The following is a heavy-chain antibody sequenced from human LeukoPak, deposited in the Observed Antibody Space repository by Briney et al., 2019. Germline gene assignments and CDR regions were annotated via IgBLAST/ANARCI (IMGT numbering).Heavy chain of an antibody. J-gene: IGHJ4*02. V-gene: IGHV1-8*01. CDR1: GYTFTSYD. CDR2: MNPNSGNT. CDR3: ARGLVSVTTLTSYYFDY. Sequence: ASVKVSCKASGYTFTSYDINCVRQATGQGLEWMGWMNPNSGNTGYAQKFQGRVAMTRNTSISTAYMELSSLRSEDTAVYYCARGLVSVTTLTSYYFDYWGQGTLVTVSS. D-gene: IGHD4-11*01.